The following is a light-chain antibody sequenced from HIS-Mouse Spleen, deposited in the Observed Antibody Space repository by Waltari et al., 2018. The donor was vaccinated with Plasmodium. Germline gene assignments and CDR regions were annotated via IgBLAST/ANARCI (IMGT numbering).Light chain of an antibody. CDR1: ALPKKY. CDR3: QSADSSGTPNWV. CDR2: KDS. Sequence: SYELTQPPSVSVSPGQTARITCAGDALPKKYACSYQQKSGQAPVLVIYKDSERPSGIPERFSGSSSGTTVTLTISGVQAEDEADYYCQSADSSGTPNWVFGGGTKLTVL. J-gene: IGLJ3*02. V-gene: IGLV3-25*03.